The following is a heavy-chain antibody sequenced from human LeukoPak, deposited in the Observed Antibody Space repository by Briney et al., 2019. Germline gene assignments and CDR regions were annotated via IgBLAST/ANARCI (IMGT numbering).Heavy chain of an antibody. Sequence: PGASVKVSCKASGGTFSSYAISWVRQAPGQGLEWMGRIIPILGIANYAQKFQGRVTITADKSTSTAYMELSSLRSEDTAVYYCAHGSGSRAEAFDIWGQGTMVTVSS. CDR2: IIPILGIA. J-gene: IGHJ3*02. V-gene: IGHV1-69*04. D-gene: IGHD3-10*01. CDR1: GGTFSSYA. CDR3: AHGSGSRAEAFDI.